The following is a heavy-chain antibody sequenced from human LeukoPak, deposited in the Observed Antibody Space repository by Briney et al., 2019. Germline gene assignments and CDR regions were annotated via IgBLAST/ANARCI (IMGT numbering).Heavy chain of an antibody. D-gene: IGHD1-1*01. Sequence: SETLSLTCTVSGGSISSYYWSWIRQPAGKGLERIGRIYTSGSTNYNPSLKSRVTMSVDTSKNQFSLKLSSVTAADTAVYYCARIVPRTTGGSYYYYMDVWGKGTTVTVSS. V-gene: IGHV4-4*07. CDR1: GGSISSYY. J-gene: IGHJ6*03. CDR3: ARIVPRTTGGSYYYYMDV. CDR2: IYTSGST.